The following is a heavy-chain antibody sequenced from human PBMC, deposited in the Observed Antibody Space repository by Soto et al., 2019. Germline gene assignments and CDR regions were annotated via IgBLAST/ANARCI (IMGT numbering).Heavy chain of an antibody. V-gene: IGHV4-4*02. D-gene: IGHD3-22*01. CDR1: GAPISTDNW. CDR2: IYHGGNT. Sequence: QVHLQESGPGLVQSSGTLSLTCGVSGAPISTDNWWTWVRQPPGKGLEWIGEIYHGGNTNYRPSLKSRVTISVDKAKNQFSLRLSSVTAADTAVYYCARHSSYYYDSSAYYDSWGQGALVTVSS. CDR3: ARHSSYYYDSSAYYDS. J-gene: IGHJ5*01.